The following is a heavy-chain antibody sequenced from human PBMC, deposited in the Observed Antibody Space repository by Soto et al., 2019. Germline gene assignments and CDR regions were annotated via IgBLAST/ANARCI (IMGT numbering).Heavy chain of an antibody. D-gene: IGHD3-3*01. CDR1: GYSFTSYW. V-gene: IGHV5-51*01. CDR3: ARGGPTRPFWSGYYAGSSYYFDY. Sequence: GESLKISCKGSGYSFTSYWIGWVRQMPGKGLEWMGIIYPGDSDTRYSPSFQGQVTISADKSISTAYLQWSSLKASDTAMYYCARGGPTRPFWSGYYAGSSYYFDYWGQGTLVTVSS. J-gene: IGHJ4*02. CDR2: IYPGDSDT.